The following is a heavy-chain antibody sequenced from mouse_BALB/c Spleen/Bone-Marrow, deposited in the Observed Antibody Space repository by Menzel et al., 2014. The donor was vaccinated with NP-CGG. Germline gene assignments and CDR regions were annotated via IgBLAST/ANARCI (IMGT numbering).Heavy chain of an antibody. J-gene: IGHJ2*01. Sequence: EVKVVESGGGLVQPGGSRKLSCAASGFTFSSFGMHWVRQAPEKGLEWVAYVSSGSSTIYYADTVMGRLTISRDNPKNTLFLQMTSLRSEDTAMYYCARSGSSSGFFDYWGQGTTLTVSS. CDR2: VSSGSSTI. D-gene: IGHD1-1*01. CDR1: GFTFSSFG. V-gene: IGHV5-17*02. CDR3: ARSGSSSGFFDY.